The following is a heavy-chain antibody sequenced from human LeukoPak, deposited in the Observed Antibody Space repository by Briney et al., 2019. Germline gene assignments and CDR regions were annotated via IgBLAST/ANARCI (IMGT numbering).Heavy chain of an antibody. J-gene: IGHJ4*02. CDR2: IYYSGST. CDR1: GGFISSNSYY. CDR3: ARLKQLDIDY. V-gene: IGHV4-39*07. D-gene: IGHD6-6*01. Sequence: SETLSLTCTVSGGFISSNSYYWGWIRQPPGKGLEWIGTIYYSGSTYYNPSLKSRVTISVDTSKNQFSLKLTSVTAADTAVYYCARLKQLDIDYWGQGTLVTVSS.